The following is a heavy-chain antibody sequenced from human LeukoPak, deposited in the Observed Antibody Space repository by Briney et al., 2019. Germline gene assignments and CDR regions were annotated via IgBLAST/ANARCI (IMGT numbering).Heavy chain of an antibody. D-gene: IGHD3-22*01. V-gene: IGHV1-8*03. J-gene: IGHJ6*03. CDR2: MNPNSGNT. CDR1: GYTFINYD. Sequence: ASVKVSCKTSGYTFINYDINWVRQATGQGLEWMGWMNPNSGNTGYAQKFQGRVTITRNTSISTAYMELSSLRSEDTAVYYCARSSATYYYDSSGYVYYMGVWGKGTTVTVSS. CDR3: ARSSATYYYDSSGYVYYMGV.